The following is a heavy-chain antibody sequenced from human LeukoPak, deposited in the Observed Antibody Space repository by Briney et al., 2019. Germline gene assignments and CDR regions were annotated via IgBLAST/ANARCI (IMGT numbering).Heavy chain of an antibody. CDR3: TTSNYYYDSNAWY. J-gene: IGHJ4*02. V-gene: IGHV3-15*07. CDR2: IKSKIDGGAR. D-gene: IGHD3-22*01. CDR1: GFTFSNAW. Sequence: GGSLRLSCAASGFTFSNAWMNWVRQAPGKGLEWVGRIKSKIDGGAREYAAPVQGTFTISRDDSKNTLYLQMNSLKIEDTAVYFCTTSNYYYDSNAWYWGQGALVTVSS.